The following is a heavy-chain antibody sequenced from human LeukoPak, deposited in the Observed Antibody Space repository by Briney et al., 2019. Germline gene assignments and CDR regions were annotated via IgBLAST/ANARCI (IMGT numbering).Heavy chain of an antibody. D-gene: IGHD1/OR15-1a*01. J-gene: IGHJ6*02. V-gene: IGHV4-34*01. CDR2: INHSGST. Sequence: SETLSLTCAVYGGSFSGYYCSWIRQPPGKGLEWIGEINHSGSTNYNPSLKSRVTISVDTSKNQFSLKLSSVTAADTAVYYCARGPPRTAYYYYGMDVWGQGTTVTVSS. CDR3: ARGPPRTAYYYYGMDV. CDR1: GGSFSGYY.